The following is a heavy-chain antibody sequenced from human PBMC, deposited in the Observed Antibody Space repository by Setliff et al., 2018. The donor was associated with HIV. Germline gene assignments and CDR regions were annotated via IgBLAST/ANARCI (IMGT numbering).Heavy chain of an antibody. CDR3: ARGQPQGGGTYWSAFDI. CDR2: IYYAGTT. J-gene: IGHJ3*02. CDR1: GGSISSTY. V-gene: IGHV4-59*01. D-gene: IGHD1-26*01. Sequence: PSETLSLTCTVSGGSISSTYRSWIRQPPGKGLEWIGYIYYAGTTDYSPSFKGRVTISLDTSKTQFSLKLNSVTAADTAVYYCARGQPQGGGTYWSAFDIWGQGTMVTVSS.